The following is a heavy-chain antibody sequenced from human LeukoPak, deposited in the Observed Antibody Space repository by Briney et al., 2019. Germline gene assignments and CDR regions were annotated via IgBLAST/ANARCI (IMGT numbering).Heavy chain of an antibody. V-gene: IGHV1-2*02. Sequence: ASVKVSCKASGYTFTGYYIHWVRQAPRHGLEWMGWINPNSGDTDYSQKFQGRVTLTRDTSITTTYMELSGLASDDTAIYYCARDRAASWYGGEDFWGQGTLVTVSS. CDR3: ARDRAASWYGGEDF. CDR2: INPNSGDT. D-gene: IGHD6-13*01. J-gene: IGHJ4*02. CDR1: GYTFTGYY.